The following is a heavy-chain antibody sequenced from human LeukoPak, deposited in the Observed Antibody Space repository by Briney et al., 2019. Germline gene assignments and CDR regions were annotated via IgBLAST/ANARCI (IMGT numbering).Heavy chain of an antibody. D-gene: IGHD3-22*01. CDR2: IYHSGST. V-gene: IGHV4-38-2*02. CDR1: GYSISRGYS. J-gene: IGHJ4*02. CDR3: AREDYYNSGGYYLDY. Sequence: SETLSLTCTVSGYSISRGYSWGWIRQPPGRGLEWIGNIYHSGSTNYSPSLKSRVTISVDTSKNQFSLKLSSVTAADTAVYFCAREDYYNSGGYYLDYWGQGTLVTVSS.